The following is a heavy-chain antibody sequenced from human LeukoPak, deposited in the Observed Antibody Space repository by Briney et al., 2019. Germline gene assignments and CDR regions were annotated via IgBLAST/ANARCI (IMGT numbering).Heavy chain of an antibody. CDR2: IYYSGST. CDR3: AMSSITPNNYGMDV. V-gene: IGHV4-28*01. D-gene: IGHD3-3*01. J-gene: IGHJ6*02. Sequence: SETLSLTCAVSGYSISSSNWWGWIRQPPGRGLEWIGYIYYSGSTYYNPSLKSRVTMSVDTSKNQFSLKLSSVTAADTAVYYCAMSSITPNNYGMDVWGQGTTVTVSS. CDR1: GYSISSSNW.